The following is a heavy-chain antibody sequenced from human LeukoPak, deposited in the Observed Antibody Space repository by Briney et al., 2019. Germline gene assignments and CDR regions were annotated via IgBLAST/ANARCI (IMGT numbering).Heavy chain of an antibody. Sequence: SETLSLTCTVSGGSISSSSYYWGWIRQPPGKGLEWIGSIYYSGSTYYNPSLKSRVTISVDTSKNQSSLKLSSVTAADTAVYYCARTVGVAAPFDYWGQGTLVTVSS. CDR3: ARTVGVAAPFDY. J-gene: IGHJ4*02. V-gene: IGHV4-39*07. CDR2: IYYSGST. CDR1: GGSISSSSYY. D-gene: IGHD6-19*01.